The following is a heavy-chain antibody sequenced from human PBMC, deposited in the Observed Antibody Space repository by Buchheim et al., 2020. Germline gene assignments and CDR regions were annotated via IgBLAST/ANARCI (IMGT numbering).Heavy chain of an antibody. CDR1: GFTFSSYA. CDR3: AKDQMDYDILTGHYYYMDV. Sequence: EVQLLESGGGLVQPGGSLRLSCAASGFTFSSYAMSWVRRAPGKGLEWVSAISGSGGSTYYADSVKGLFTISRHHSKTTLYLQMNSLRAEDTAVYYCAKDQMDYDILTGHYYYMDVWGKGTT. D-gene: IGHD3-9*01. CDR2: ISGSGGST. J-gene: IGHJ6*03. V-gene: IGHV3-23*01.